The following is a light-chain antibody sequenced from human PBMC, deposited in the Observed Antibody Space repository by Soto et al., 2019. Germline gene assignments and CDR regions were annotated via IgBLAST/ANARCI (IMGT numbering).Light chain of an antibody. V-gene: IGLV1-44*01. Sequence: QSVLTQPPSASGTPGQRVTISCSGSSSNIGSNTVNWDQHLPGTAPKLLIYNNNQRSSGVPDRFSGSKSGTSASLAISGLQSEDEADYYCAARDDSLNGLVFGTGTKLTVL. CDR3: AARDDSLNGLV. J-gene: IGLJ1*01. CDR1: SSNIGSNT. CDR2: NNN.